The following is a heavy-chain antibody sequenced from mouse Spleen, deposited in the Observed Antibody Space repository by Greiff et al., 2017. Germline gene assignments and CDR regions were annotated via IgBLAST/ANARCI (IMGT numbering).Heavy chain of an antibody. CDR2: IYPRDGST. V-gene: IGHV1-85*01. CDR1: GYTFTSYD. D-gene: IGHD2-2*01. Sequence: QVQLKESGPELVKPGASVKLSCKASGYTFTSYDINWVKQRPGQGLEWIGWIYPRDGSTKYNEKFKGKATLTVDTSSSTAYMELHSLTSEDSAVYFCARERYGYDGAAWFAYWGQGTLVTVSA. J-gene: IGHJ3*01. CDR3: ARERYGYDGAAWFAY.